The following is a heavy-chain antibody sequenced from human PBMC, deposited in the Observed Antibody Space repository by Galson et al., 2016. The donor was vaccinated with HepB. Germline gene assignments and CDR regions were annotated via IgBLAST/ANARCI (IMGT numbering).Heavy chain of an antibody. D-gene: IGHD5-18*01. CDR2: MHHSGST. V-gene: IGHV4-39*01. J-gene: IGHJ4*02. CDR3: ASSHPRTAYFNF. Sequence: ATLSLTCTVSGGSISSTTYDWGWIRQPPGKGLEWIGRMHHSGSTDYNPSLKSRVTISVDTSKSQLSVELTSVTAADTAVYYCASSHPRTAYFNFWGQGTLVTVSS. CDR1: GGSISSTTYD.